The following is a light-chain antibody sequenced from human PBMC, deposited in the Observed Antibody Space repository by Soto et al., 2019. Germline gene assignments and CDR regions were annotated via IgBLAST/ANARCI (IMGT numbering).Light chain of an antibody. Sequence: QPVLTQSPCASASLGASVKLTCALNSGFATYAIAWHQQQPEKGPRYLMKLNSDGSHSKGDGIPDRFSGSSSGAERYLTISSLQSEDEADYYCQTWGTGYWVFGGGTKLTV. CDR3: QTWGTGYWV. J-gene: IGLJ3*02. V-gene: IGLV4-69*01. CDR1: SGFATYA. CDR2: LNSDGSH.